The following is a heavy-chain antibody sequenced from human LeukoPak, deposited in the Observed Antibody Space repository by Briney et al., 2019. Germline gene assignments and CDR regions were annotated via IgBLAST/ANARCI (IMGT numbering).Heavy chain of an antibody. V-gene: IGHV3-21*01. J-gene: IGHJ4*02. CDR2: ISSSSSYI. CDR3: ARDRVTMVRGVIIPNDY. Sequence: GGSLRLSCAASGFTFSSYSMNWVRQDPGKGLEWVSSISSSSSYIYYADSVKGRFTISRDNAKNSLYLQMNSLRAEDTAVYYCARDRVTMVRGVIIPNDYWGQGTLVTVSS. D-gene: IGHD3-10*01. CDR1: GFTFSSYS.